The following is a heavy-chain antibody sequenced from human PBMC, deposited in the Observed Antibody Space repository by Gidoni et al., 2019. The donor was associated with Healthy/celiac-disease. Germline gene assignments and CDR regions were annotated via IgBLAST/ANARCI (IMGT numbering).Heavy chain of an antibody. CDR2: ISSSSSTI. D-gene: IGHD3-16*01. V-gene: IGHV3-48*01. CDR1: GFTFSSYS. Sequence: EVQLVESGGGLVQPGGSLRLSCAASGFTFSSYSMNWVRQAPGKGLEWVSYISSSSSTIYYADSVKGRFTISRDNAKNSLYLQMNSLRAEDTAVYYCARDRGGYGMDVWGQGTTVTVSS. CDR3: ARDRGGYGMDV. J-gene: IGHJ6*02.